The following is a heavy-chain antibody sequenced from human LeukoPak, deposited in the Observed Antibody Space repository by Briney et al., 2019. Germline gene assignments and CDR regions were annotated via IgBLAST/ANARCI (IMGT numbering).Heavy chain of an antibody. Sequence: SETLSLTCTVSGGSISSYYWSWIRQPPGKGLEWIGYIYYSGSTNYNPSLNSRVTILVDTSKNQLSLKLSFVTAADTAVYYCETLRTPSAYYGMDVWGQGTTVIVSS. J-gene: IGHJ6*02. CDR2: IYYSGST. CDR3: ETLRTPSAYYGMDV. V-gene: IGHV4-59*01. CDR1: GGSISSYY.